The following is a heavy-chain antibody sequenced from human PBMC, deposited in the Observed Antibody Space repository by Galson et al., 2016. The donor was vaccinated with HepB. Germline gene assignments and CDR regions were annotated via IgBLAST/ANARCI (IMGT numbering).Heavy chain of an antibody. J-gene: IGHJ4*02. D-gene: IGHD1-14*01. CDR2: IKPSGGNT. CDR3: ARELDHSFYFDY. V-gene: IGHV1-46*02. Sequence: VKVSCKASGYTFNTYNMHRVRQAPGQGLEWMGIIKPSGGNTIYAQKFQDRITMTRDTSTSTVYMELISLRSEDTAVYYCARELDHSFYFDYWGQGTLLTVSS. CDR1: GYTFNTYN.